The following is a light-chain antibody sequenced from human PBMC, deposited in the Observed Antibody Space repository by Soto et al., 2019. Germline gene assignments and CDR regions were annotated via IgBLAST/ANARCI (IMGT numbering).Light chain of an antibody. J-gene: IGKJ3*01. CDR3: QHYNSLSS. CDR1: QSISSY. CDR2: DAS. V-gene: IGKV1-5*01. Sequence: DIQMTHSPSTLSGSVGDRVTITCRASQSISSYLAWYQQKPGEAPKLLIYDASSLQSGVPSRFSGSGSGTEFSLSISSLQPDDFATYYCQHYNSLSSFGPGTKVDI.